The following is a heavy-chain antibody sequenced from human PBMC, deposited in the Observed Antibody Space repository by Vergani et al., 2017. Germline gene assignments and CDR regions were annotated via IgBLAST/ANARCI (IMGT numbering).Heavy chain of an antibody. CDR2: INPNSGGT. J-gene: IGHJ4*02. CDR1: GYTFTDYF. CDR3: AGGGTSSKRDYFVY. V-gene: IGHV1-2*02. Sequence: QVQLVQSGAEVKTPGASAKAFCKASGYTFTDYFMHWVRQASGQGLGWMGWINPNSGGTNYAQKFQGRVTRTRDASISTAYIELIHLRADDTAVYYCAGGGTSSKRDYFVYWGQGTLVTGSS. D-gene: IGHD1-14*01.